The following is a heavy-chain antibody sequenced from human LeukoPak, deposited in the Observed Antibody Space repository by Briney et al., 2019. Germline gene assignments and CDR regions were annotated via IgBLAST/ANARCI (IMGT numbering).Heavy chain of an antibody. Sequence: GGSLRLSCAASGFTFSMHALHWVRQAPGKGPECLAEISHDATDKYYADSVKGRFTISRDNSKNPLYLQMNSLRAEDTAVYYCARWGVGATAGGLDYWGQGAQVIVSS. CDR3: ARWGVGATAGGLDY. CDR1: GFTFSMHA. D-gene: IGHD1-26*01. J-gene: IGHJ4*02. CDR2: ISHDATDK. V-gene: IGHV3-30*04.